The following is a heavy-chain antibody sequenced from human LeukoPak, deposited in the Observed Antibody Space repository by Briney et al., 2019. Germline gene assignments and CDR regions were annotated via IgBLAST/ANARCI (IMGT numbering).Heavy chain of an antibody. D-gene: IGHD3-22*01. CDR1: GYSISSGSY. CDR2: MYHSGST. CDR3: ARLRVIDSSGFYYVDY. V-gene: IGHV4-38-2*01. J-gene: IGHJ4*02. Sequence: SETLSLTCAVSGYSISSGSYWGWIRQPPGKGPEWIGNMYHSGSTYSNSSLKSRVTISVDTSKNQFSLRLRSVTAADTAVYYCARLRVIDSSGFYYVDYWGQGTLVTVSS.